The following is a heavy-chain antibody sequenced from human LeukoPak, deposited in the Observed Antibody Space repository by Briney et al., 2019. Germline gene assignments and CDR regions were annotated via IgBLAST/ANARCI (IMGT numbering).Heavy chain of an antibody. CDR2: IKQDGSEN. V-gene: IGHV3-7*01. J-gene: IGHJ6*03. CDR1: GFTFSNYW. Sequence: GGSLRLSCAASGFTFSNYWMTWVRQAPGKGLEWVADIKQDGSENLYVNSVRGRFTISRDNAKMSLFLQMNSLRAEDTAVYYCARDNGVVHGVYYMDVWGKGTTVTVS. CDR3: ARDNGVVHGVYYMDV. D-gene: IGHD3-3*01.